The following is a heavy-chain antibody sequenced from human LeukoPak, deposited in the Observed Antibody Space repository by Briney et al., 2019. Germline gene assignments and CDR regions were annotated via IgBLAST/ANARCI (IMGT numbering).Heavy chain of an antibody. Sequence: GTSVKVSCKASGGTFSSYAISWVRQAPGQGLEWMGGIIPIFGTANYAQKFQGRVTITTDESTSTAYMELSSLRSEDTAVYYCARALQPGVNHCAFDIWGQGTMVTVSS. CDR3: ARALQPGVNHCAFDI. CDR2: IIPIFGTA. CDR1: GGTFSSYA. D-gene: IGHD2-15*01. V-gene: IGHV1-69*05. J-gene: IGHJ3*02.